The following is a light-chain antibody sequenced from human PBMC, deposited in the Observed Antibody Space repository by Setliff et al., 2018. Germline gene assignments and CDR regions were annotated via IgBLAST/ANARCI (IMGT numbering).Light chain of an antibody. V-gene: IGLV2-18*02. CDR3: SSYAGSYIYV. CDR2: EVS. CDR1: SSDVGNYDR. J-gene: IGLJ1*01. Sequence: QSALTQPPSVSGSPGQSVTISCTGTSSDVGNYDRVSWYQQAPGTAPKLMIYEVSKRPSGVPDRFSGSKSGNTASLTVSGLQAEDEADYYCSSYAGSYIYVFGTGTKV.